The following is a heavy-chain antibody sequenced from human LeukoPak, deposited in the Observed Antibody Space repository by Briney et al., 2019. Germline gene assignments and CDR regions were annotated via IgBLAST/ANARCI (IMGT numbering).Heavy chain of an antibody. CDR2: IYYSGST. CDR1: GGSISSGGYY. CDR3: ARDLRDGHYYDSSGSWFDP. V-gene: IGHV4-31*03. J-gene: IGHJ5*02. D-gene: IGHD3-22*01. Sequence: SETLSLTCTVSGGSISSGGYYWSWIRHHPGKGLEWIGYIYYSGSTYYNPSLKSRVTISVDTSKNQFSLKLSSVTAADTAVYYCARDLRDGHYYDSSGSWFDPWGQGTLVTVSS.